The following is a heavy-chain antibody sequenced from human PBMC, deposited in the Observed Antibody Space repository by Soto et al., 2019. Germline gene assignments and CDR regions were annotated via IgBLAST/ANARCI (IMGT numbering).Heavy chain of an antibody. CDR3: ALAGDILTGYSNWFDP. V-gene: IGHV1-3*01. CDR1: GYTFTSYA. D-gene: IGHD3-9*01. J-gene: IGHJ5*02. CDR2: INAGNGNT. Sequence: ASVKVSCKASGYTFTSYAMHWVRQAPGQRLEWMGWINAGNGNTKYSQKFQGRVTITRDTSASTAYMELSSLRSEDTAVYYCALAGDILTGYSNWFDPWGQGTLVTVSS.